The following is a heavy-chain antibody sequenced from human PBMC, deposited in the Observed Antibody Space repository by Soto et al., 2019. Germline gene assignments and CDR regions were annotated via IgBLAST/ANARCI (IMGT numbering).Heavy chain of an antibody. CDR2: ISWNSGSI. J-gene: IGHJ6*02. CDR1: GFTFDDYA. CDR3: AKDIRTGYANYYYYGMDV. Sequence: EVQLVESGGGLVQPGRSLRLSCAASGFTFDDYAMHWVRQAPGKGLEWVSGISWNSGSIGYADSVKGRFTISRDNAKNSLYLQMNSLRAEDTALYSCAKDIRTGYANYYYYGMDVWGQGTTVTVSS. D-gene: IGHD2-8*01. V-gene: IGHV3-9*01.